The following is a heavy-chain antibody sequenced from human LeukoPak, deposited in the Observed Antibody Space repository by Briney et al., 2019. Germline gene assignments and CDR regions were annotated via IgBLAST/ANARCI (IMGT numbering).Heavy chain of an antibody. J-gene: IGHJ4*02. CDR3: AKGKGSSGWYD. CDR1: GFTFSSYS. D-gene: IGHD6-19*01. Sequence: PGGSLRLSCAASGFTFSSYSMNWVRQAPGKGLEWVSPISSSSSYIYYADSVKGRFTISRDNAKNSLYLQMTSLRAEDTALYYCAKGKGSSGWYDWGQGTLVTVSS. V-gene: IGHV3-21*04. CDR2: ISSSSSYI.